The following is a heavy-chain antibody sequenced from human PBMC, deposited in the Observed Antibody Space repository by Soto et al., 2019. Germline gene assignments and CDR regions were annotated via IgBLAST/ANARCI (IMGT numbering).Heavy chain of an antibody. Sequence: EVQLVESGGGLVKPGGSLRLSCAASGFTFSSYSMNWVRQAPGKGLEWVSSISSSSSYIYYADSVKGRFTISRDNAKNSLYLQMTSLRAEDTAVYYCARESTVTTGFYWGQGTLVSVSS. CDR1: GFTFSSYS. CDR3: ARESTVTTGFY. V-gene: IGHV3-21*01. J-gene: IGHJ4*02. CDR2: ISSSSSYI. D-gene: IGHD4-17*01.